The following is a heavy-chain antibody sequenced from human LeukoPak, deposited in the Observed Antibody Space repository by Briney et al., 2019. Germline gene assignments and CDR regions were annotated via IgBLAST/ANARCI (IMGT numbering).Heavy chain of an antibody. D-gene: IGHD4-17*01. CDR2: MNPNSGNT. CDR1: GYTFTSYD. Sequence: GASVKVSCEASGYTFTSYDINWVRQATGQGLEWMGWMNPNSGNTGYAQKFQGRVTMTRNTSISTAYMELSSLRSEDTAVYYCARGAVTTYYYYYMDVWGKGTTVTISS. J-gene: IGHJ6*03. CDR3: ARGAVTTYYYYYMDV. V-gene: IGHV1-8*01.